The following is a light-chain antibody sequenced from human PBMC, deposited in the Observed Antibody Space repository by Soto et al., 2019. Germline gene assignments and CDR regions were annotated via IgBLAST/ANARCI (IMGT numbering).Light chain of an antibody. CDR2: KAS. J-gene: IGKJ1*01. V-gene: IGKV1-5*03. CDR3: QQYNSYSGT. CDR1: QSIGIW. Sequence: DIQMTQSPSTLSASVGDRVTITCRASQSIGIWLAWYQQKPGKAPNLLIYKASSLESGVPSRFSGSGSGTEFTLTVSSLQPDDIATYHCQQYNSYSGTFGKGTKVEIK.